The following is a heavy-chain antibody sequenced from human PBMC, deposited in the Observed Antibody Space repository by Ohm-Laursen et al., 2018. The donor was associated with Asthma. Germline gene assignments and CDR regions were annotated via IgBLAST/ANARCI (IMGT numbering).Heavy chain of an antibody. D-gene: IGHD3-16*02. CDR3: AKASYYDYIWGSYRPVSQFDY. V-gene: IGHV3-23*01. CDR1: GSTFSSYV. J-gene: IGHJ4*02. Sequence: SLRLSCTASGSTFSSYVMSWVRQAPGKGLEWVSAISGSGGSTYYADSVKGRFTISRDNSKNTLYLQMNSLRAEDTAVYYCAKASYYDYIWGSYRPVSQFDYWGQGTLVTVSS. CDR2: ISGSGGST.